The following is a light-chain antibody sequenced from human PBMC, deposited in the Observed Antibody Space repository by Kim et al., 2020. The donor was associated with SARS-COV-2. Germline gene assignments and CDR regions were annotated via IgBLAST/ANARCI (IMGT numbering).Light chain of an antibody. CDR2: EAS. V-gene: IGKV3-11*01. CDR3: QQRSNWLVT. Sequence: ETVLTQSPATLSLSPGERATLSCRASQSVSSHLAWYQQKPGQAPRLLIYEASNMATGIPARFSGSGSGTDFTLTISSLEPEDFAVYYCQQRSNWLVTFGQGTKL. J-gene: IGKJ2*01. CDR1: QSVSSH.